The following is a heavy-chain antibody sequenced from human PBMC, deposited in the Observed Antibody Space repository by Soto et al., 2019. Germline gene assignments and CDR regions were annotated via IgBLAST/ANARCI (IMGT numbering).Heavy chain of an antibody. CDR3: ARGGFGDTGVDLEAYHPLDV. CDR2: IHYSGVT. Sequence: QVQLQESGPGLVKPSGTLSLTCAVSGASIISNNWWSWVRQSPGRGLEWIGEIHYSGVTNDNPSLKSRLSISLDKSKNQFSLTLRSATAADTAVYYCARGGFGDTGVDLEAYHPLDVWGPGTAVTVSS. V-gene: IGHV4-4*02. CDR1: GASIISNNW. D-gene: IGHD3-3*01. J-gene: IGHJ6*02.